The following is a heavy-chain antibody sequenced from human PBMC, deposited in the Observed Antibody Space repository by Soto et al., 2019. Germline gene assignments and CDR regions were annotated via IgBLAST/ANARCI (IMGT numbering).Heavy chain of an antibody. J-gene: IGHJ4*02. D-gene: IGHD3-16*01. CDR3: TRDPRILGGGLDY. V-gene: IGHV4-59*01. CDR2: IYYSGST. CDR1: GGSIIRYY. Sequence: SDTLSLTCTVSGGSIIRYYWSWIRQPPGKGLEWIGYIYYSGSTNYNPSLKSRVTISVDTSKNQFSLKLSSVTAADTAVYYCTRDPRILGGGLDYWGQGTLVTVSS.